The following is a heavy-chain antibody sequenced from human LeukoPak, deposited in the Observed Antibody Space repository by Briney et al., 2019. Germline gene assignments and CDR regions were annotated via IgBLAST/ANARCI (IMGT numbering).Heavy chain of an antibody. Sequence: TSVKVSCKASGYTFTSYDINWVRQATGQGLEWMGWMNPNSGNTGYAQKFQGRVTITRNTSISTAYMELSSLRSEDTAVYYCARLAAAGTGYWFDPWGQGTLVTVSS. CDR2: MNPNSGNT. CDR1: GYTFTSYD. V-gene: IGHV1-8*03. CDR3: ARLAAAGTGYWFDP. J-gene: IGHJ5*02. D-gene: IGHD6-13*01.